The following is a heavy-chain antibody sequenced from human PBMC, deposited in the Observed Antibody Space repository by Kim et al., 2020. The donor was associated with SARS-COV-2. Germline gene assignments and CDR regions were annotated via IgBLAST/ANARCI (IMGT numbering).Heavy chain of an antibody. CDR3: ARDPDSTVTTPYYYYGMDV. Sequence: GGSLRLSCAASGFTFSSYSMNWVRQAPGKGLEWVSSISSSSSYIYYADSVKGRFTISRDNAKNSLYLQMNSLRAEDTAVYYCARDPDSTVTTPYYYYGMDVWGQGTTVTVSS. CDR2: ISSSSSYI. V-gene: IGHV3-21*01. CDR1: GFTFSSYS. J-gene: IGHJ6*02. D-gene: IGHD4-17*01.